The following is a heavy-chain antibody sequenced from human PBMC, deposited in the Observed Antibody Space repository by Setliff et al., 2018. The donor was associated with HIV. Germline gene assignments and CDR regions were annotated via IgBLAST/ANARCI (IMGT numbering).Heavy chain of an antibody. D-gene: IGHD6-13*01. V-gene: IGHV1-24*01. CDR1: GDTRTELS. CDR2: FEHEDGET. CDR3: ATDPGYSSTWSSESFQH. Sequence: ASVKVSCKSSGDTRTELSIHWVRQAPGKGREWMANFEHEDGETFYAQKFQGRLTMTEDTSTDTAYMELSSLRSDDTAMYYCATDPGYSSTWSSESFQHWGQGTVFTVSS. J-gene: IGHJ1*01.